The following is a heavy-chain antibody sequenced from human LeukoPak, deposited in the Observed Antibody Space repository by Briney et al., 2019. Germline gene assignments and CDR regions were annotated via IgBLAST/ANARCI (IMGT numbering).Heavy chain of an antibody. V-gene: IGHV1-69*05. D-gene: IGHD5-24*01. CDR3: ARDGRDGYNLLSY. CDR2: IIPIFGTA. J-gene: IGHJ4*02. Sequence: SVKVSCKASGGTFSSYAISWVRQAPGQGLEWMGRIIPIFGTANYAQKFQGRVTITTDESTSTAYMELSILRSEDTAVYYCARDGRDGYNLLSYWGQGTLVTVCS. CDR1: GGTFSSYA.